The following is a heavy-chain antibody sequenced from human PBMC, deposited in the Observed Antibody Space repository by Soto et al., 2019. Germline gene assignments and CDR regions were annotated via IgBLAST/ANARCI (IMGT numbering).Heavy chain of an antibody. V-gene: IGHV1-18*01. CDR2: ISAYNGNT. Sequence: ASVKVSCKASGYTFTSYGISWVRQAPGQGLEWMGWISAYNGNTNYAQKLQGRVTMTTDTSTSTAYMELRSLRSDDTAVYYCARDPFLLITIFSPYYFDYWGQGTLVTVSS. D-gene: IGHD3-9*01. CDR1: GYTFTSYG. J-gene: IGHJ4*02. CDR3: ARDPFLLITIFSPYYFDY.